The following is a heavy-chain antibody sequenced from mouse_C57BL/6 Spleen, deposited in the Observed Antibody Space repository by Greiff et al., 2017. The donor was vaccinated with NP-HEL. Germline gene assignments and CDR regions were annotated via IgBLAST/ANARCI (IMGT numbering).Heavy chain of an antibody. Sequence: QVQLQQPGAELVRPGSSVKLSCKASGYTFTSYWMHWVKQRPIQGLEWIGNIDPSDSETHYNQKFKDKATLTVDKSSSTAYMQLSSLTSEDSAVYYCARYHDGYYLYYFDYWGQGTTLTVSS. J-gene: IGHJ2*01. CDR1: GYTFTSYW. D-gene: IGHD2-3*01. CDR3: ARYHDGYYLYYFDY. V-gene: IGHV1-52*01. CDR2: IDPSDSET.